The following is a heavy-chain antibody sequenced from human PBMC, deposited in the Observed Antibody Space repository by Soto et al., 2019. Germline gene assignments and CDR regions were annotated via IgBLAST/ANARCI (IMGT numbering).Heavy chain of an antibody. J-gene: IGHJ3*02. CDR3: ARGGRIQGSAFDI. V-gene: IGHV1-69*02. CDR2: IIPILGIA. Sequence: SVKVSCKASGGTFSSYTISWVRQAPGQGLEWMGRIIPILGIANYAQKFQGRVTITADKSTSTAYMELSSLRSEDTAVYYCARGGRIQGSAFDIWGQGTRVTVSS. D-gene: IGHD3-10*01. CDR1: GGTFSSYT.